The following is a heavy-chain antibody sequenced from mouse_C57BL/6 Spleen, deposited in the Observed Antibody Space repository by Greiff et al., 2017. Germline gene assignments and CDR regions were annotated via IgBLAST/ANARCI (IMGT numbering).Heavy chain of an antibody. D-gene: IGHD1-1*01. CDR2: IDPSDSYT. V-gene: IGHV1-69*01. J-gene: IGHJ1*03. CDR3: ARGYDGSYCYFDV. CDR1: GYTFTSYW. Sequence: QVQLQQPGAELVMPGASVKLSCKASGYTFTSYWMHWVKQRPGQGLEWIGEIDPSDSYTNYNQKFKGKSTLTVDKSSSTAYMQLSSLTSEDSAVYYCARGYDGSYCYFDVWGTGTTVTVSS.